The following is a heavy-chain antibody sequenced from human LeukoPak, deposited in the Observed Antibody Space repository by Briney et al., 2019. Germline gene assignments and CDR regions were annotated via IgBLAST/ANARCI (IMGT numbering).Heavy chain of an antibody. D-gene: IGHD3-3*01. CDR1: GFTFDGFAFDDYG. J-gene: IGHJ3*01. CDR2: INWNSGSI. Sequence: GGSLRLSCAASGFTFDGFAFDDYGMHWVRQAPGKGLEWVSGINWNSGSIGYADSVKGRFTISRDNAKNSLYLQMNSLRTEDTALYYCAKTGLGDDGLDVWGQGTMVTVSS. CDR3: AKTGLGDDGLDV. V-gene: IGHV3-9*01.